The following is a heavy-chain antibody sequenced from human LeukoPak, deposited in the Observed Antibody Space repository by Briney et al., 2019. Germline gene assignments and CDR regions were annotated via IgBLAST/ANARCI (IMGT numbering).Heavy chain of an antibody. V-gene: IGHV4-59*01. Sequence: SETLSLTCSVSGDSITYYYWSWIRRPPGKGLEWIGYVYHSGSTNYNPSLKSRITISADTSKNQFSLKLNSVTAADTAIYYCARTFSSSWTPYYFDYWGQGILVTVSS. CDR3: ARTFSSSWTPYYFDY. J-gene: IGHJ4*02. D-gene: IGHD6-6*01. CDR1: GDSITYYY. CDR2: VYHSGST.